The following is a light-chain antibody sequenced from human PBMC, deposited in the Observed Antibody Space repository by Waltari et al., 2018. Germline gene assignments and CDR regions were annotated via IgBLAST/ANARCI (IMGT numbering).Light chain of an antibody. J-gene: IGLJ3*02. Sequence: QSALTQPRSVSGSPGQSVTISCTGTGSDVGDYNSVSWYQQHPGKAPKLVIYDVTKRPSGVPDRFSGSKSGNSASLTGSGVQAEDEADYYCCSYAGTWVFGGGTKLTVL. V-gene: IGLV2-11*01. CDR3: CSYAGTWV. CDR2: DVT. CDR1: GSDVGDYNS.